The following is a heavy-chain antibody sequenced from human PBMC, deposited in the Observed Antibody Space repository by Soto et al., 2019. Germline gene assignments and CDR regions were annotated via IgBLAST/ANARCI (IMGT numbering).Heavy chain of an antibody. CDR2: IYHSGST. CDR3: ARALGKRGYSYGEFDY. D-gene: IGHD5-18*01. CDR1: GGSISSGGYS. Sequence: SETLSLTCAVAGGSISSGGYSWSWIRQPPGKGLEWIGYIYHSGSTYYNPSLKSRVTISVDRSKNQFSLKLSSVTAADTAVYYCARALGKRGYSYGEFDYWGQGTLVTVSS. V-gene: IGHV4-30-2*01. J-gene: IGHJ4*02.